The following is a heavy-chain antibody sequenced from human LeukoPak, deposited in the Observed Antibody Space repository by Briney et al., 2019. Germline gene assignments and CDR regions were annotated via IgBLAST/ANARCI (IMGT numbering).Heavy chain of an antibody. D-gene: IGHD3-10*01. CDR1: GFTFSSYE. V-gene: IGHV3-48*03. CDR3: ARDLYGSGSYYRKFDY. Sequence: DPGGSLRLSCAASGFTFSSYEMNWVRQAPGKGLEWVSYISSSGSTIYYADSVKGRFTISRDNAKNSLYLQMNSLRAEDTAVYYCARDLYGSGSYYRKFDYWGQGTLVTVSS. J-gene: IGHJ4*02. CDR2: ISSSGSTI.